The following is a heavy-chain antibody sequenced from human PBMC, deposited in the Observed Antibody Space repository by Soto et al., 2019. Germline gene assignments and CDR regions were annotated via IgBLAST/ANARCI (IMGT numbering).Heavy chain of an antibody. CDR3: ACACSSSCYGGVYY. CDR2: IYPGDSDT. D-gene: IGHD6-13*01. Sequence: GESLKISCKGSGYNFATYWIGWVRQLPGEGLEWIGIIYPGDSDTRYSPSFQGQVTISADKSINTAYLQWGSLKASDNAMYYCACACSSSCYGGVYYWGQGTLVPVSS. CDR1: GYNFATYW. J-gene: IGHJ4*02. V-gene: IGHV5-51*01.